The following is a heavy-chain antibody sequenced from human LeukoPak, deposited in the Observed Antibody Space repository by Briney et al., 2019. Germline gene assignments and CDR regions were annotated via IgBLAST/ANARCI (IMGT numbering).Heavy chain of an antibody. CDR1: GFTFSTYG. D-gene: IGHD3-22*01. Sequence: GGSLRLSCAASGFTFSTYGMHWVRQAPGKGLDWVAVIWYDGSNIYHGDSVKGRFTVSRDNSKNTLYLQMNSLRAEDTAVYYCARARNDYDSSGFSALDYWGQGTLVTVSS. J-gene: IGHJ4*02. CDR3: ARARNDYDSSGFSALDY. V-gene: IGHV3-33*01. CDR2: IWYDGSNI.